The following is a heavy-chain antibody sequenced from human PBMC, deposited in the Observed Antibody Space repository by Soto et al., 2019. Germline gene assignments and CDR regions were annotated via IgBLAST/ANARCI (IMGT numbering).Heavy chain of an antibody. Sequence: SGPTLVNPTATLTLTCTFSGFSLTSPGMCVSWIRHPPGKALEWLSLIERDDYDKHYSTSLKTRLTISKDARKNQVVLTMANMDPADTGTYYCARSIRGPRRFNGMDVWGQGT. V-gene: IGHV2-70*13. J-gene: IGHJ6*01. CDR2: IERDDYDK. CDR3: ARSIRGPRRFNGMDV. CDR1: GFSLTSPGMC. D-gene: IGHD1-20*01.